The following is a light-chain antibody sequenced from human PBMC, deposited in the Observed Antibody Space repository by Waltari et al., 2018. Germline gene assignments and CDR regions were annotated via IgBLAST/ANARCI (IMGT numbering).Light chain of an antibody. CDR1: QSLVHTDGHTY. Sequence: DVVMTQSPLSLPVSLGQPASISCRSSQSLVHTDGHTYLNLFQQRPGQSPRRLIYKVSNRDSGVPDRFSGSGSGTAFTLKISRVEAEDVGIYYCMQATNWPLTFGQGTKVEIQ. J-gene: IGKJ1*01. V-gene: IGKV2-30*02. CDR3: MQATNWPLT. CDR2: KVS.